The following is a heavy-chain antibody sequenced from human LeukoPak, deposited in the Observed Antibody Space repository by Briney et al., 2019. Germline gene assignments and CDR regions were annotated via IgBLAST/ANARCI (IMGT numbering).Heavy chain of an antibody. Sequence: ASVKVSCKASGYTFTDYAMSWVRQAPGQGLEWMGWINTNTGNPTYAQGFTGRFVFSLDTSVTTSYLQISSLKAEDTAVYYCARETSGGSFRFDYWGQGTLVTVSS. J-gene: IGHJ4*02. CDR1: GYTFTDYA. D-gene: IGHD2-15*01. V-gene: IGHV7-4-1*02. CDR3: ARETSGGSFRFDY. CDR2: INTNTGNP.